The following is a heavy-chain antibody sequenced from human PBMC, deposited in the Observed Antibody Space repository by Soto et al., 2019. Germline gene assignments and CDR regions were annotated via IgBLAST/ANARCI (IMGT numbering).Heavy chain of an antibody. CDR2: ILCSGGNE. J-gene: IGHJ4*02. CDR1: GFTFSDFTTYA. Sequence: GGSLRLSCAASGFTFSDFTTYAVHWVRQAPGQGLEWVAVILCSGGNEYYTESVKGRFTISRDNSKNTLYLQMNSLRAEDTAVYYCAKYFQSGWADFDYWGQGTLVTVSS. D-gene: IGHD3-9*01. CDR3: AKYFQSGWADFDY. V-gene: IGHV3-33*06.